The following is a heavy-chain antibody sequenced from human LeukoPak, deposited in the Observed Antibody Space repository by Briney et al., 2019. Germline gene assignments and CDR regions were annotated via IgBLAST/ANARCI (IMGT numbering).Heavy chain of an antibody. CDR2: FYYIGNT. V-gene: IGHV4-39*01. J-gene: IGHJ4*02. CDR3: ARHQQVGGQSGSHFDY. Sequence: NPSETLSLTCTLAGGSLTSSSYCWGWVRHPPGSCLEWIGSFYYIGNTFYHLSLKTRLPISGATSKNQISLQLSSVTAAETAIYSCARHQQVGGQSGSHFDYWGQGILVTVSS. D-gene: IGHD2-15*01. CDR1: GGSLTSSSYC.